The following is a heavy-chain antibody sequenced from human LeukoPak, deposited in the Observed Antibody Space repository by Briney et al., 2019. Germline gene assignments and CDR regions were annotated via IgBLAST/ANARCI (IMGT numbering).Heavy chain of an antibody. CDR2: ISSSSSSI. J-gene: IGHJ5*02. CDR1: RFTLSNYS. Sequence: GGSLRLSCAASRFTLSNYSMNWVRQAPGKGLEWVSYISSSSSSIYYADSVKGRFTISRDNAKNSLYLQMNSLRTEDTAVYYCVRQLVSWGQGTLVTVSS. CDR3: VRQLVS. D-gene: IGHD6-6*01. V-gene: IGHV3-48*01.